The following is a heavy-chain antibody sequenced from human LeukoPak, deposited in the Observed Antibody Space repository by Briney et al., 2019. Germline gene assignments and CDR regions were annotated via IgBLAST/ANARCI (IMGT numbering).Heavy chain of an antibody. V-gene: IGHV4-38-2*02. CDR1: GYSISSGYY. D-gene: IGHD4-23*01. J-gene: IGHJ2*01. CDR2: IYHSGST. Sequence: SETLSLTCTLSGYSISSGYYWGWIGQPPGKGLDGIGSIYHSGSTYYNPSLKSRVTISVETSKNQFSLKLSSVTAAGTAVYYCARRYGGNSELLYWYFDLWGRGTLVTASS. CDR3: ARRYGGNSELLYWYFDL.